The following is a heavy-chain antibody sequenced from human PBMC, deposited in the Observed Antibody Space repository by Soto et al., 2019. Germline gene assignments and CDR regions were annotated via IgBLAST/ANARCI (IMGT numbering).Heavy chain of an antibody. V-gene: IGHV3-30*18. Sequence: QVQLVESGGGVVQPGRSLRLSCAASGFTFNNHGMHWVRQAPGKGLEWVAVISHDGGKKYYVDSVKGRFTLARDNSKNTLFMQMNSLSTEDTDVYYCAKDLGRGYSYLDVWGQGTTVTVSS. CDR2: ISHDGGKK. CDR1: GFTFNNHG. J-gene: IGHJ6*02. CDR3: AKDLGRGYSYLDV. D-gene: IGHD5-18*01.